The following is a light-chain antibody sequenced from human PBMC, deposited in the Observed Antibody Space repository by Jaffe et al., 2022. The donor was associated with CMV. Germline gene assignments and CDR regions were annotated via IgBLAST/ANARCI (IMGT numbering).Light chain of an antibody. J-gene: IGKJ2*01. Sequence: DIQMTQSPSTLSASVGDRVTITCRASQSISSWLAWYQQKPGKAPKLLIYKASSLESGVPSRFSGSGSGTEFTLTISSLQPDDFATYYCQQYNSHGQLFGQGTKLEIK. V-gene: IGKV1-5*03. CDR1: QSISSW. CDR2: KAS. CDR3: QQYNSHGQL.